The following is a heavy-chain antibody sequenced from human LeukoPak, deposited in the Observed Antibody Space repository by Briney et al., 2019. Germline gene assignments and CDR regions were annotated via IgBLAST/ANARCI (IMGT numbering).Heavy chain of an antibody. Sequence: TGGSLRLSCAASGFTFSNYNMNWLRQAPGKGLEWVSYISGTDSTVYYADSVKGRFTISRDNAKNSLYLQMNNLRAEDTAVYYCARGKYDSSPFLQHWGQGTLVTVSS. V-gene: IGHV3-48*01. CDR2: ISGTDSTV. CDR3: ARGKYDSSPFLQH. CDR1: GFTFSNYN. J-gene: IGHJ1*01. D-gene: IGHD3-22*01.